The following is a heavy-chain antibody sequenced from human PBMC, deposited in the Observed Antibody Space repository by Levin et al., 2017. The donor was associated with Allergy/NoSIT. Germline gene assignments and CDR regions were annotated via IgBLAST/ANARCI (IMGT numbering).Heavy chain of an antibody. D-gene: IGHD3-10*01. CDR1: GFTFSSYG. CDR3: AKNNYYGSGSYYFHWFDP. CDR2: ISYDGSNK. V-gene: IGHV3-30*18. J-gene: IGHJ5*02. Sequence: LSLTCAASGFTFSSYGMHWVRQAPGKGLEWVAVISYDGSNKYYADSVKGRFTISRDNSKNTLYLQMNSLRAEDTAVYYCAKNNYYGSGSYYFHWFDPWGQGTLVTVSS.